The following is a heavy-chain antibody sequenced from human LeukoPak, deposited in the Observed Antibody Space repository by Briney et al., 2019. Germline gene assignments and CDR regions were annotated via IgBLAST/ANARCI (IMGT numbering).Heavy chain of an antibody. CDR3: ARNYDFWSGYPDY. D-gene: IGHD3-3*01. V-gene: IGHV3-21*01. Sequence: GGSLRLSCAASGFTFSDAWMTWVRQAPGKGLEWVSSISSSSSYIYYPDSVKGRFTISRDNAKNSLYLQMNSLRAEDTAVYYCARNYDFWSGYPDYWGQGTLVTVSS. J-gene: IGHJ4*02. CDR2: ISSSSSYI. CDR1: GFTFSDAW.